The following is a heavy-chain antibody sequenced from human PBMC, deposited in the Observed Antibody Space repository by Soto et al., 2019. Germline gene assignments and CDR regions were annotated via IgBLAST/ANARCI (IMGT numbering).Heavy chain of an antibody. Sequence: PGGSLRLSCAASGFSFSSYGMHWVRPAPGKGLEWVAVISYDGSQKYYADSVKGRFTISRDNSKNTLYLQMNSLRAEDKAVYYCAKDLVGGVRYYYGMDVWGQGTTVTVSS. D-gene: IGHD1-26*01. J-gene: IGHJ6*02. CDR1: GFSFSSYG. CDR3: AKDLVGGVRYYYGMDV. V-gene: IGHV3-30*18. CDR2: ISYDGSQK.